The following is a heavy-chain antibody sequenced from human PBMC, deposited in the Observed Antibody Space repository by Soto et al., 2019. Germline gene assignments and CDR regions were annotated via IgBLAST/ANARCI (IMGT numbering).Heavy chain of an antibody. Sequence: PGGSLRLSCAASGFTFSSYWMHWVRQAPGKGLVWVSRINSDGSSTSYADSVKGRFTISRDNAKNTLYLQMNSLRAEDTAVYYCARDRELRYFDWLFEYGMDVWRQRTTVTVSS. CDR3: ARDRELRYFDWLFEYGMDV. V-gene: IGHV3-74*01. D-gene: IGHD3-9*01. CDR1: GFTFSSYW. CDR2: INSDGSST. J-gene: IGHJ6*02.